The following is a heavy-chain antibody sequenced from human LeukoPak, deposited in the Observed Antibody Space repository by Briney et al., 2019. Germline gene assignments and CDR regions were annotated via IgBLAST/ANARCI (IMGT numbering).Heavy chain of an antibody. CDR3: ARDRRVPAAPRDFDY. Sequence: VASVKVSCKASGYTFTNYAISWVRQAPGQGLEWLGWISPYNGNTNYAHKLQGRVTMTTDTSTSTAYMELRSLRSDDTALYYCARDRRVPAAPRDFDYWGQGTLVTVSS. CDR2: ISPYNGNT. D-gene: IGHD2-2*01. V-gene: IGHV1-18*01. J-gene: IGHJ4*02. CDR1: GYTFTNYA.